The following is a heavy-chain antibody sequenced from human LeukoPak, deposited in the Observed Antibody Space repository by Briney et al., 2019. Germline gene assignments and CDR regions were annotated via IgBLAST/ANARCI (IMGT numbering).Heavy chain of an antibody. J-gene: IGHJ3*02. V-gene: IGHV3-23*01. CDR1: GFTFSTYA. D-gene: IGHD6-19*01. CDR2: ISGSGGST. CDR3: AKRITVVARDAFDI. Sequence: GGSLRLSCAASGFTFSTYAMSWVRQAPGKGLEWVSSISGSGGSTFYADSVKGRFTIPRDNSKNTLYLQMNSLRAEDTAVYYCAKRITVVARDAFDIWGQGTMVTVSS.